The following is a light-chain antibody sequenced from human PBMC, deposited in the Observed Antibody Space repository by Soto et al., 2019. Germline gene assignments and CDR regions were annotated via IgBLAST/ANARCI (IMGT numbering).Light chain of an antibody. CDR2: NAS. CDR1: QTISSR. CDR3: QQYNSYPYT. J-gene: IGKJ2*01. Sequence: DIQMTQSPSTLSASVGDRVTITCRASQTISSRLAWYQRKPGKAPNLLIYNASDLESGVPSRFSGSGSGTEFTLTITSLQPDDFATYYCQQYNSYPYTWGQGTTLEIK. V-gene: IGKV1-5*01.